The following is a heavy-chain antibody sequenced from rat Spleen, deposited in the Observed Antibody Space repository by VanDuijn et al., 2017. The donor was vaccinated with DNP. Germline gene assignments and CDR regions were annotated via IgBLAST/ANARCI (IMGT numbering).Heavy chain of an antibody. D-gene: IGHD3-1*01. CDR3: ARFGPDLDY. Sequence: EVQLQESGPGLVKPSQSLSLTCSVTGYSITSNYWAWIRKIPGNKMEWMGYISYSGSTSYNPSPKSRISITRETSKNQFFLQLNSVTTDDTATYYCARFGPDLDYWGQGVMVTVSS. CDR2: ISYSGST. V-gene: IGHV3-1*01. J-gene: IGHJ2*01. CDR1: GYSITSNY.